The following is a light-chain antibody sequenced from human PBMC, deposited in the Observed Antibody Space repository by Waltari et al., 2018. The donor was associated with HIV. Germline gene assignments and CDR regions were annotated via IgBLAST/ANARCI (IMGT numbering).Light chain of an antibody. CDR3: QAWDSNTAV. CDR2: ADT. Sequence: SYEMTQPPSVSVSPGQTASITCSGDKLGDKYASWYQQKPGQSPVLVISADTKRPSGIPSRFSGSTSGNTATLTISGTQAMDEADYYCQAWDSNTAVFGGWTKLTVL. CDR1: KLGDKY. J-gene: IGLJ2*01. V-gene: IGLV3-1*01.